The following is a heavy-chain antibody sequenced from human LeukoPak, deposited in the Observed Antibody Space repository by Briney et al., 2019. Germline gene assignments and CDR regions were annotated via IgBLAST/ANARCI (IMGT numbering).Heavy chain of an antibody. CDR2: INPNSGGT. J-gene: IGHJ5*02. Sequence: GASVKVSCKASGYTFTGYYMHWVRQAPGQGLEWMGWINPNSGGTNYAQKFQGRVTMTRDTSISTAYMELSRLRSDDTAVYYCARVFGYYDFWSGYNWFDPWGQGTLVTVSS. D-gene: IGHD3-3*01. CDR1: GYTFTGYY. CDR3: ARVFGYYDFWSGYNWFDP. V-gene: IGHV1-2*02.